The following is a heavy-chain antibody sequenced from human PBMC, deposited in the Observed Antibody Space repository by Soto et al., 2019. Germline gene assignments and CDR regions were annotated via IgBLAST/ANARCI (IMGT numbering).Heavy chain of an antibody. J-gene: IGHJ4*02. D-gene: IGHD5-18*01. CDR3: ATESGSTYGYFDY. CDR1: GGSVSSGYNY. V-gene: IGHV4-30-4*01. CDR2: ISGSGST. Sequence: SETLSLTCTVAGGSVSSGYNYWSWIRQSPGKGLEWIGYISGSGSTGYNPSLKNRLTMSVDRSKNQFTLRLTSVTAADTAVYFCATESGSTYGYFDYWGQGTQVTVSS.